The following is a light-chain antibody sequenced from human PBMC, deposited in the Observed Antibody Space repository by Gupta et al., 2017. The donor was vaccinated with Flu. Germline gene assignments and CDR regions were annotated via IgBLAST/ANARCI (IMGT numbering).Light chain of an antibody. V-gene: IGKV5-2*01. Sequence: PAFMSATPGDNVHISWKGSQDNDDDMNWYQQKPGEAAILIMQEANYLVPGTPPRFSGSGYGTEFTLTISSIEPGDAAEYYCQQHDNIPFTFGHGTKLDIK. CDR3: QQHDNIPFT. CDR2: EAN. CDR1: QDNDDD. J-gene: IGKJ3*01.